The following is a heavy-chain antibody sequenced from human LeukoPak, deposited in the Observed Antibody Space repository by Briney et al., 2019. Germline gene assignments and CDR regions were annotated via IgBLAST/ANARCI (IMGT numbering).Heavy chain of an antibody. CDR2: IIPIFGTA. V-gene: IGHV1-69*13. CDR1: GGTFSSYA. D-gene: IGHD2-15*01. CDR3: ARGGPSILVVVAAQYDALDI. Sequence: SVKVSCKASGGTFSSYAISWVRQAPGQGLEWMGGIIPIFGTANYAQKFQGRVTITADESTSTAYMELSSLRSEDTAVYYCARGGPSILVVVAAQYDALDIWGQGTMVTVSS. J-gene: IGHJ3*02.